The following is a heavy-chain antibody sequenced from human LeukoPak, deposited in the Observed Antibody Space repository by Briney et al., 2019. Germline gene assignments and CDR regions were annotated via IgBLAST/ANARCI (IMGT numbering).Heavy chain of an antibody. CDR2: ISYDGSNK. V-gene: IGHV3-30*03. CDR3: ASSIVPLRNAFDI. CDR1: GFTFSSFG. Sequence: GGSLRLSCAASGFTFSSFGMYWVRQAPGKGLEWVAVISYDGSNKYYADSVKGRFTISRDNSKNTLYLQMNSLRAEDTAVYYCASSIVPLRNAFDIWGQGTMVTVSS. J-gene: IGHJ3*02. D-gene: IGHD1-26*01.